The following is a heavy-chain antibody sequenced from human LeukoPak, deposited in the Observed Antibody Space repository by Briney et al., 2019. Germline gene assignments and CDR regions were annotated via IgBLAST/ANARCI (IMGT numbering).Heavy chain of an antibody. CDR1: GFTFSNYA. D-gene: IGHD3-16*01. Sequence: GGSLRLSCAASGFTFSNYAMSWVRQAPGKGLEWVSGISDSGGNTFYADSVKGRFTISRDNSKNTLYLQMNSLRAEDTAVYYCARSPFTSDYYFDYWGQGTLVTVSS. V-gene: IGHV3-23*01. CDR2: ISDSGGNT. J-gene: IGHJ4*02. CDR3: ARSPFTSDYYFDY.